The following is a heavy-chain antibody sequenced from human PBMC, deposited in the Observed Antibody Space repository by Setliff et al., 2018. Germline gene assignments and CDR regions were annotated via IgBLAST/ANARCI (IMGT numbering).Heavy chain of an antibody. D-gene: IGHD3-10*01. J-gene: IGHJ4*02. CDR3: ARDKGYYGSGSYDY. CDR1: GYTFTSYG. Sequence: GASVKVSCKASGYTFTSYGFSWVRQAPGQGLEWMGWISVYNGKTKLAQNFQGRVTVTTDTSTSTAYMELRSLRSDDTAVYYCARDKGYYGSGSYDYWGQGTLVTVSS. CDR2: ISVYNGKT. V-gene: IGHV1-18*01.